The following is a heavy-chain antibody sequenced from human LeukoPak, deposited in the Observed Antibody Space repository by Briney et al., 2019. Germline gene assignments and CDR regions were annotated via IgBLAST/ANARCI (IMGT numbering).Heavy chain of an antibody. J-gene: IGHJ3*01. CDR2: IYHSGAT. D-gene: IGHD6-13*01. CDR3: ARRLQQSRAFDV. V-gene: IGHV4-39*07. CDR1: GGSISSNSYY. Sequence: PSETLSLTCTVSGGSISSNSYYWGWIRQPPGQGLDWIGSIYHSGATYYNPSLKSRVTISVDTSKNQVSLKLTSVTAADTAFYYCARRLQQSRAFDVWGQGTMVTVSS.